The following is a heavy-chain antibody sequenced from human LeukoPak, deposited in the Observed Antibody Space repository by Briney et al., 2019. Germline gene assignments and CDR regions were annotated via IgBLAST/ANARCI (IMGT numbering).Heavy chain of an antibody. Sequence: ASVKVSCKVSGYTLTELSMHWVRQAPGKGLKWMGGFDPEDGETIYAQKFQGRVTMTEDTSTDTAYMELSSLRSEDTAVYYCATGKPKLYDILTGYYAYNWFDPWGQGTLVTVSS. J-gene: IGHJ5*02. D-gene: IGHD3-9*01. V-gene: IGHV1-24*01. CDR3: ATGKPKLYDILTGYYAYNWFDP. CDR1: GYTLTELS. CDR2: FDPEDGET.